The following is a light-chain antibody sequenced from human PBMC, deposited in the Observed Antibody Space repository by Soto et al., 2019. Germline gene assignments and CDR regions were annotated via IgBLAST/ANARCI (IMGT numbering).Light chain of an antibody. CDR1: KLGDKY. Sequence: SYELTQPPSVSVSPGQTASITCSGDKLGDKYACWYQQKPGQSPVLVIYQDNKRPSGIPERFSGSNAGNTATLNISGTQAMDEADYHCQAWDSSTVVFGGGTQLTVL. V-gene: IGLV3-1*01. J-gene: IGLJ2*01. CDR2: QDN. CDR3: QAWDSSTVV.